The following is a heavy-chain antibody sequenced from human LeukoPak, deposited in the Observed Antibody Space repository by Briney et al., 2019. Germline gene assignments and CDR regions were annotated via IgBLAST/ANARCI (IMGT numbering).Heavy chain of an antibody. CDR2: ISSDSSTI. CDR3: ARRQWLCDAFDI. CDR1: GFTFSSYS. D-gene: IGHD6-19*01. J-gene: IGHJ3*02. Sequence: GGSLRLSCAASGFTFSSYSMIWVRQAPGKGLQWVSYISSDSSTIYYADSVKGRFTISRDNAKNSLYLQMNSLRAEDTAVYYCARRQWLCDAFDIWGQGTMVTVSS. V-gene: IGHV3-48*04.